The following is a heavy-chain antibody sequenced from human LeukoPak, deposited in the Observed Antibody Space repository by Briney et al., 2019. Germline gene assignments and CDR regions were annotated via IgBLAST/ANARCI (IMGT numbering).Heavy chain of an antibody. CDR1: GFTFTNAW. V-gene: IGHV3-15*01. D-gene: IGHD3-10*01. J-gene: IGHJ4*02. CDR3: TTDLGITMIRGVIVF. Sequence: RGSLRLSCAASGFTFTNAWMSWVRQAPGKGLEWVGRIKSKGDGETTDYAAPVKGRFTMSRDDSKATLYLQMNSLKTEDTAVYFCTTDLGITMIRGVIVFWGQGTLVTVSS. CDR2: IKSKGDGETT.